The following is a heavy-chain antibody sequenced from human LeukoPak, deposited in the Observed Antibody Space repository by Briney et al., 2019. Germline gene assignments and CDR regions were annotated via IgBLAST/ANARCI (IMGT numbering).Heavy chain of an antibody. D-gene: IGHD5-12*01. CDR2: INPNSGGT. Sequence: ASVKVSCKASGYTXTGYYMHWVRQAPGQGLESMGWINPNSGGTNYAQKFQGRVTMTRDTSISTAYMELSRLRSDDTAVYYCARIEDVDIVATSPLGAFDIWGQGTMVTVSS. CDR3: ARIEDVDIVATSPLGAFDI. CDR1: GYTXTGYY. J-gene: IGHJ3*02. V-gene: IGHV1-2*02.